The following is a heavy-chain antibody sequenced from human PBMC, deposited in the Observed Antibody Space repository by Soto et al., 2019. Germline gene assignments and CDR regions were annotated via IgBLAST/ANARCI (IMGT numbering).Heavy chain of an antibody. V-gene: IGHV3-72*01. J-gene: IGHJ4*02. CDR3: ARGVVSTGYFDY. D-gene: IGHD5-12*01. CDR2: SRDKVHSHTT. Sequence: EVQLAESGGGLVQPGGSLRLSCAASGFTFSDHYMDWVRQAPWKGLEWVGRSRDKVHSHTTEYAASVKGRFTISRGDSENSLYLQMNSLKTEETAVYYCARGVVSTGYFDYWGQGTLVTVSS. CDR1: GFTFSDHY.